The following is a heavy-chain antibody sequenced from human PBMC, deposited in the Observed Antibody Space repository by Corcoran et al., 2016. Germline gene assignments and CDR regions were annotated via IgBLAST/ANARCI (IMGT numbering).Heavy chain of an antibody. CDR3: ARDDEGPFDY. J-gene: IGHJ4*02. Sequence: QVQLVESGGGVVQPGRSLRLSCAASGFTFSSYGMHWVRQAPGKGLEWVAVIWYDGSNKYYADSVKGRFTISRDNSKNTLYLQMNSLRAEDTSGDYCARDDEGPFDYWGQGTLCTVSS. CDR2: IWYDGSNK. V-gene: IGHV3-33*01. CDR1: GFTFSSYG.